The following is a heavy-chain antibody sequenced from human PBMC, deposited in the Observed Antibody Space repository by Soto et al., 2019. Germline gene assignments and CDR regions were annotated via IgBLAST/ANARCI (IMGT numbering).Heavy chain of an antibody. D-gene: IGHD1-1*01. V-gene: IGHV3-23*01. CDR2: ISPGGDST. J-gene: IGHJ6*03. CDR1: GFNFNIYA. Sequence: EVQLLESGGGLVQPGGSLRLSCAASGFNFNIYAMTWVRQAPGKGLEWVSTISPGGDSTYFADSVKGRVTISRDNSKNTLSLQMNSLRAEDTATYFGAKALGNPYYYCYMDVWGTGTTVTVSS. CDR3: AKALGNPYYYCYMDV.